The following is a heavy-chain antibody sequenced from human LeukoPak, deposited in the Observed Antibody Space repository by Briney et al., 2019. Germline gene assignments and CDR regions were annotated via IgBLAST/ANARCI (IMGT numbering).Heavy chain of an antibody. J-gene: IGHJ3*02. D-gene: IGHD3-22*01. CDR3: ARSGGYYDSSGHRAFDI. CDR2: ISYVGSNK. CDR1: GFTFSSYA. V-gene: IGHV3-30-3*01. Sequence: GGSLRLSCAASGFTFSSYAMHWVRQAPGKGLEWVAVISYVGSNKYYADSVKGRFTISRDNSKNTLYLQMNSLRAEDTAVYYCARSGGYYDSSGHRAFDIWGQGTMVTVSS.